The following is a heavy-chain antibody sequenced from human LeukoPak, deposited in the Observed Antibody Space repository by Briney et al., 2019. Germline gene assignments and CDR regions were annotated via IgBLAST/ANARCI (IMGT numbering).Heavy chain of an antibody. D-gene: IGHD6-6*01. V-gene: IGHV4-59*01. Sequence: SETLSLTCTVSGASITTYYWTWIRQPPGKGLEWIGYIYHSGSTNYNPSLKSRVTISLDTSGNQFSLRLSSVTAADTAVYFCAREYSTSSEGDYFDYWGQGPLVTVSS. CDR1: GASITTYY. CDR2: IYHSGST. CDR3: AREYSTSSEGDYFDY. J-gene: IGHJ4*02.